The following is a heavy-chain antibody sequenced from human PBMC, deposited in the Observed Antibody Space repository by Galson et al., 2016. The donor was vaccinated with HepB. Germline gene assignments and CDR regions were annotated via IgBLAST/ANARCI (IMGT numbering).Heavy chain of an antibody. V-gene: IGHV3-33*03. J-gene: IGHJ4*02. CDR3: AKGGFYDLRPLDY. Sequence: SLRLSCAASGFTLSSYGLHWVRQAPGKGLEWVAVIWYNGTNKNYANSVKGRFIISRDNSKKILYLQMNKLRVEDTAVYFCAKGGFYDLRPLDYWGQGTLVTVSS. CDR1: GFTLSSYG. CDR2: IWYNGTNK. D-gene: IGHD3-3*01.